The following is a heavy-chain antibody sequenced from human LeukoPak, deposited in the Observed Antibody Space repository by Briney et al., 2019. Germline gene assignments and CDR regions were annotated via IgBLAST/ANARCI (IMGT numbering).Heavy chain of an antibody. CDR1: GESIRSTNW. Sequence: SETLSLTCAVSGESIRSTNWWSWVRQPPGKGLEWIGEIYHSGTTNYNPSLESRVTISLDTSNNQFSLKLSSVTAADTAVYYCARRRYCSSTSCPPPYYYYMDVWGKGTTVTVSS. J-gene: IGHJ6*03. V-gene: IGHV4-4*02. CDR2: IYHSGTT. D-gene: IGHD2-2*01. CDR3: ARRRYCSSTSCPPPYYYYMDV.